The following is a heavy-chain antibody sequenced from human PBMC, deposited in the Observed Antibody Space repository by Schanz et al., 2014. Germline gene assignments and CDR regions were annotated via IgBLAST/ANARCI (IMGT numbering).Heavy chain of an antibody. D-gene: IGHD2-15*01. CDR1: GFTFSSYA. J-gene: IGHJ6*02. V-gene: IGHV3-30-3*01. CDR3: AKARRKSNCSGGRCFHYSYYGMDV. Sequence: VQLVESGGGLVKPGGSLRLSCAASGFTFSSYAMHWVRQAPGKGLEWVALISNDGSIKYYADSVEGRFTISRDNSRNTLYLQMNSLRAEDTAVYYCAKARRKSNCSGGRCFHYSYYGMDVWGQGTTVTVSS. CDR2: ISNDGSIK.